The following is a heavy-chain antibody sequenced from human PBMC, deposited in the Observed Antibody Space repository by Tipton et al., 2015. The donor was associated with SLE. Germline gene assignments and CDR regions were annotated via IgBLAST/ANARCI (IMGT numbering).Heavy chain of an antibody. CDR1: GGSLTSDNYY. CDR2: IYTGGST. Sequence: LRLSCTVSGGSLTSDNYYWSWIRQPAGKGLEWIGHIYTGGSTNCNPSLKSRVTISLDTSKNQFSLKLTSVTAADTATYFCARDQSYLDVWGKGTTVTVSS. J-gene: IGHJ6*03. V-gene: IGHV4-61*09. CDR3: ARDQSYLDV.